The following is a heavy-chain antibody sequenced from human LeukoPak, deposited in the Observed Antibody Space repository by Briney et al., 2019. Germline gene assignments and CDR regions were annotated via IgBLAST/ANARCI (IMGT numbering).Heavy chain of an antibody. CDR1: GYTFNSYS. D-gene: IGHD6-13*01. V-gene: IGHV1-3*01. J-gene: IGHJ4*02. CDR3: ATTDPSAAAGEGSDY. Sequence: ASVKVSCKASGYTFNSYSIHWVRQAPGQRLEWMGWINAGNGNTKYSQKSQGRVTITRDTSASTAYMELSSLRSEDTAVYYCATTDPSAAAGEGSDYWGQGTLVTVSS. CDR2: INAGNGNT.